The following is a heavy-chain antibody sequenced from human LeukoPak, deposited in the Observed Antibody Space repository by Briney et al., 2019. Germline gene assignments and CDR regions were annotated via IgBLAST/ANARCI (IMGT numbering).Heavy chain of an antibody. D-gene: IGHD3-22*01. CDR2: IIPIFGIA. CDR1: GGTFSSYA. J-gene: IGHJ4*02. V-gene: IGHV1-69*04. Sequence: SVKVSCKASGGTFSSYAISWVRPAPGQGLEWMGRIIPIFGIANYAQKFQGRVTITADKSTSTAYMELSSLRSEDTAVYYCARGRGYYDSSGYFDYWGQGTLVTVSS. CDR3: ARGRGYYDSSGYFDY.